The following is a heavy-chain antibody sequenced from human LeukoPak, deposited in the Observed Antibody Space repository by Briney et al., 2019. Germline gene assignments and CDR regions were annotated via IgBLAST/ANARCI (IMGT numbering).Heavy chain of an antibody. CDR1: GFTFSSYA. Sequence: GGSLRLSCAASGFTFSSYAMSWVRQAPGKGLEWVSAISGSGGSTYYADSVKGRFTISRDNSKNTLYLQMNSLRAEDTAVYYCAKDSHYDSSGYYGYWGQGTLVTVSS. CDR2: ISGSGGST. V-gene: IGHV3-23*01. CDR3: AKDSHYDSSGYYGY. D-gene: IGHD3-22*01. J-gene: IGHJ4*02.